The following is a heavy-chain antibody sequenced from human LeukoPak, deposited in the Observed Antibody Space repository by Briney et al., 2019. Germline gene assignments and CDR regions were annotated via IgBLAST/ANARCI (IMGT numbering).Heavy chain of an antibody. D-gene: IGHD5-24*01. CDR3: ARWGERWLQNPSFGDY. V-gene: IGHV3-30*04. CDR1: GFTFSSYA. J-gene: IGHJ4*02. CDR2: ISYDGSNK. Sequence: PGGSLRLSCAASGFTFSSYATHWVRQAPGKGLEWVAVISYDGSNKYYADSVKGRFTISRDNSKNTLYLQMNSLRAEDTAVYYCARWGERWLQNPSFGDYWGQGTLVTVSS.